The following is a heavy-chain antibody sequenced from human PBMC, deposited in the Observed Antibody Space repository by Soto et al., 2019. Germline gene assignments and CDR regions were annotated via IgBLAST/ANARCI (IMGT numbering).Heavy chain of an antibody. J-gene: IGHJ4*02. D-gene: IGHD6-13*01. Sequence: QVQLQESGPGLVKPSQTLSLTCTVSGGSIRSGGYYWSWIRQHPGKGLEWIGYIYYSGSTYYNPSLKGRVTISVDTSKNPFSLKLSSVAAADTAVYFCAREWGAAAVDWGQGTLVTVSS. CDR2: IYYSGST. CDR1: GGSIRSGGYY. CDR3: AREWGAAAVD. V-gene: IGHV4-31*03.